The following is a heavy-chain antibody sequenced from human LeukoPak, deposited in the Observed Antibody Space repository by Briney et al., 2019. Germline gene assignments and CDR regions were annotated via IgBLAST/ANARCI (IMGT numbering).Heavy chain of an antibody. D-gene: IGHD2-21*02. CDR3: ARGNIVVVTASNWFDP. Sequence: SETLSLTCTVSGGSISSGDYYWSWIRQPPGKGLEWIGYIYYSGSTYYNPSLKSRVTISVDASKNQFSLKLSSVTAADTAVYYCARGNIVVVTASNWFDPWGQGTLVTVSS. CDR1: GGSISSGDYY. V-gene: IGHV4-30-4*01. J-gene: IGHJ5*02. CDR2: IYYSGST.